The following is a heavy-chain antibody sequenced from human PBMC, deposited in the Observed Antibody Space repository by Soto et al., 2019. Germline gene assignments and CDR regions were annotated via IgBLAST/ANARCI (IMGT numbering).Heavy chain of an antibody. CDR3: ARDKITGLFDY. V-gene: IGHV4-34*01. J-gene: IGHJ4*02. CDR2: INHSGST. Sequence: PSETLSLSCAVYGGSFSGYYWTWIRQPPGTGLEWIGEINHSGSTNYNPSLKSRVTISVDTSKNQFSLKLTSVTAADTAVYYCARDKITGLFDYWGQGTLVT. CDR1: GGSFSGYY. D-gene: IGHD2-8*02.